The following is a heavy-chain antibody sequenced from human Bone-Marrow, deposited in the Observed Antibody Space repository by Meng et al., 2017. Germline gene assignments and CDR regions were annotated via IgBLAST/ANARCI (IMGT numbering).Heavy chain of an antibody. CDR2: IKPYDGVT. Sequence: ASVKVSCKTSGYNFIHYWVYCVRQAPGQGLEWIGWIKPYDGVTKYEQKFLGKVSVTRDMSTTTDYWEMSSLTSDDTAVYYWDVREGGWGQGTPVTVSS. J-gene: IGHJ4*02. V-gene: IGHV1-2*02. CDR1: GYNFIHYW. CDR3: DVREGG. D-gene: IGHD1-26*01.